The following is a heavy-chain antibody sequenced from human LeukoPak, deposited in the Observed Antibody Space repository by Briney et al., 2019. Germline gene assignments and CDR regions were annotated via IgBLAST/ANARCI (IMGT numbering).Heavy chain of an antibody. CDR2: IYLSVST. CDR3: ARDSGTTGEVKFDP. J-gene: IGHJ5*02. V-gene: IGHV4-4*07. Sequence: SETLSLICTVSGGSISSYYWSWIREPAGKGLKGIGRIYLSVSTTSNPSLQSRVTMSLDTSKNHFSLKLSSVTAADTAIYYCARDSGTTGEVKFDPWGQGTLVTVSS. CDR1: GGSISSYY. D-gene: IGHD3-10*01.